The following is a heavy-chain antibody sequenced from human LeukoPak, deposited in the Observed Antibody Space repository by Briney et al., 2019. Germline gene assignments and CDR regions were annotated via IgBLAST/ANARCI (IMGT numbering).Heavy chain of an antibody. J-gene: IGHJ4*02. Sequence: ASVKVSCKASGYTFTGYYMHWVRQAPGQGLEWMGWINPNSGGTNYAQKFQGWVTTTRDTSISTAYMELSRLRSDDTAVYYCARDSDDYGDYTLDYWGQGTLVTVSS. CDR3: ARDSDDYGDYTLDY. CDR1: GYTFTGYY. V-gene: IGHV1-2*04. D-gene: IGHD4-17*01. CDR2: INPNSGGT.